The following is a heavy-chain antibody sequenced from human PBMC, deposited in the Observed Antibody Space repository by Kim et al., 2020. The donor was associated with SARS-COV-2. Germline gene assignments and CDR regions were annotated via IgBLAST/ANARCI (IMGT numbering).Heavy chain of an antibody. V-gene: IGHV3-74*01. D-gene: IGHD6-19*01. CDR3: AAVTGTVN. Sequence: GSTTTYAGSVKGRFTISRDNAKNTLYLQMNSLRVEDTAVYHCAAVTGTVNWGQGTLVIVSS. CDR2: GSTT. J-gene: IGHJ4*02.